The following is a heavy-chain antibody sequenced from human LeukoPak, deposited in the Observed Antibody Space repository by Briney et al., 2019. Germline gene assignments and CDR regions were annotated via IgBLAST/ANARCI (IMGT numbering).Heavy chain of an antibody. J-gene: IGHJ4*02. V-gene: IGHV3-48*04. CDR3: ARNLPAADY. Sequence: GGSLRLSCAASGSTFSSHTMNWVRQAPGKGLEWVSYISSTSSVIYYADSVKGRFTISRDNAKNSLYLQMHSLRAEDTAVYYCARNLPAADYWGQGTLVAVSS. D-gene: IGHD2-2*01. CDR1: GSTFSSHT. CDR2: ISSTSSVI.